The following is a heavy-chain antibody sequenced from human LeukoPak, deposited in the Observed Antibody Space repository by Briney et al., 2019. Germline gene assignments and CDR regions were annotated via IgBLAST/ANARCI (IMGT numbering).Heavy chain of an antibody. CDR3: ARDRKVESAAANWFDP. V-gene: IGHV4-39*07. J-gene: IGHJ5*02. CDR1: GGSISSSSYY. CDR2: IYYSGST. D-gene: IGHD6-13*01. Sequence: PSETLSLTCTVSGGSISSSSYYWGWIRQPPGKGLEWIGSIYYSGSTYYNPFLKSRVTISVDTSKNQFSLKLSSVTAADTAVYYCARDRKVESAAANWFDPWGQGTLVTVSS.